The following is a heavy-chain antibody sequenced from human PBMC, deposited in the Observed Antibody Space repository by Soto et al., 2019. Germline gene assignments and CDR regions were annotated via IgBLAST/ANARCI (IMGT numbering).Heavy chain of an antibody. CDR3: VRDIR. J-gene: IGHJ4*02. CDR2: INSDGTTT. CDR1: GFTFNNFW. V-gene: IGHV3-74*01. Sequence: EVQLVESGGGLVQPGGSRRLSCAVSGFTFNNFWMYWVRQTPEKGLVWVSGINSDGTTTIYADSVKGRFTISRDNAKNTLYLQMNSLTVEDTATYYCVRDIRWGQGTLVTVSS.